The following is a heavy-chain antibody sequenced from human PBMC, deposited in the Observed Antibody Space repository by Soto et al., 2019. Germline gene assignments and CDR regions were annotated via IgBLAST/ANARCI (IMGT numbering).Heavy chain of an antibody. D-gene: IGHD3-22*01. V-gene: IGHV3-30-3*01. CDR1: GFTFSSYA. CDR3: ARDLDYYDSSGRLSGMDV. Sequence: QVQLVESGGGVVQPGRSLRLSCAASGFTFSSYAMHWVRQAPGKGLEWVAVISYDGSNKYYADSVKGRFTISRDNSKNTLYLQINSLRAEDTAVYYCARDLDYYDSSGRLSGMDVWGQGTTVTVSS. J-gene: IGHJ6*02. CDR2: ISYDGSNK.